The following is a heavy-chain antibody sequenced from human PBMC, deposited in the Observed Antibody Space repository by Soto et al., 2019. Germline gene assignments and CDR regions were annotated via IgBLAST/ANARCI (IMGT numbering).Heavy chain of an antibody. CDR3: ARDSRVGASFDY. CDR2: INHRGSL. D-gene: IGHD1-26*01. J-gene: IGHJ4*02. CDR1: GGSMTSGDQY. Sequence: SETLSLTCTVTGGSMTSGDQYWTWIRHRPGEGLEWFGYINHRGSLYYNPSLKSRVSMSVDTSKNQFSLKLSSVTAADTAVYYCARDSRVGASFDYWGQGTLVTVSS. V-gene: IGHV4-30-4*02.